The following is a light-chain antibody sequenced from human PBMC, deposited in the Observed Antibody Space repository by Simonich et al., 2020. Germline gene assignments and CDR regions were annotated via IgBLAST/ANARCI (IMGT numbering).Light chain of an antibody. J-gene: IGLJ3*02. CDR3: CSYAGSYTFV. Sequence: QSALTPPRSVSGSPGQSVTISCTGTSSDGGGYNYVSWYQQNPGKAPKLRIYAVRKRPSGVPVRFSFSKSGNTASLTISGLQAEDEADYYCCSYAGSYTFVFGGGTKLTVL. CDR2: AVR. V-gene: IGLV2-11*01. CDR1: SSDGGGYNY.